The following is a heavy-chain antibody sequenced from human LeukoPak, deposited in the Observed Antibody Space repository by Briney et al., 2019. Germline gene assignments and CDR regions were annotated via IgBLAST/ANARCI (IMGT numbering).Heavy chain of an antibody. CDR3: ARFRPPDGYYDSSGYRRGAFDI. CDR1: GGSLSGYY. D-gene: IGHD3-22*01. V-gene: IGHV4-34*01. Sequence: PSETLSLTCAVYGGSLSGYYWTWIRQTPGKGLEWIGEINYSGNTNYNRSLKSRVTISADTSKNQFSLRLSSVTAADTAVYYCARFRPPDGYYDSSGYRRGAFDIWGQGTMVTVSS. J-gene: IGHJ3*02. CDR2: INYSGNT.